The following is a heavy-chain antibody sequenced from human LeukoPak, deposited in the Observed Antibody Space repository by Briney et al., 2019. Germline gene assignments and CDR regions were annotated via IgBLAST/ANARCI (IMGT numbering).Heavy chain of an antibody. Sequence: GGSLRLSCAVSGFTFSSYEMSWVRQAPGKGLEWVSGISGSGDNTYYADSVKGRFTISRDNSKNTLYLQMNSLRAEDTAVYYCAKGYDSGSFSELGDWGQGTLVTVSS. D-gene: IGHD3-10*01. CDR3: AKGYDSGSFSELGD. V-gene: IGHV3-23*01. CDR2: ISGSGDNT. J-gene: IGHJ4*02. CDR1: GFTFSSYE.